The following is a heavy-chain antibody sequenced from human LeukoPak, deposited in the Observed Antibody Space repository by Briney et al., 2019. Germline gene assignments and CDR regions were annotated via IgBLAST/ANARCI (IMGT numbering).Heavy chain of an antibody. CDR1: GFTIGSNY. CDR2: IYSTGTT. Sequence: GGSLRLSCAASGFTIGSNYMSWVRQAPGKGLEWVSVIYSTGTTYYADSVKDRFTISRDNAKNSLYLEMNSLRAEDTAVYYCARTGGSYYGYFDYWGQGTLVTVSS. CDR3: ARTGGSYYGYFDY. V-gene: IGHV3-53*01. J-gene: IGHJ4*02. D-gene: IGHD3-10*01.